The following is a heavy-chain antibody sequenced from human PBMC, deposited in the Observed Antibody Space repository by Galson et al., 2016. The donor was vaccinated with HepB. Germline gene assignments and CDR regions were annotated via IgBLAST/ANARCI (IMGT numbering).Heavy chain of an antibody. CDR3: VKDPNWESGC. V-gene: IGHV3-23*01. CDR2: INYRGEST. CDR1: GFTFSNHD. D-gene: IGHD7-27*01. Sequence: SLRLSCAASGFTFSNHDMNWDRQAPGKGLEYVANINYRGESTSYADSVKGRFTISRDNSRNTLYLEMNSLRVEDTAVYYCVKDPNWESGCWGLGTLVTVSS. J-gene: IGHJ4*02.